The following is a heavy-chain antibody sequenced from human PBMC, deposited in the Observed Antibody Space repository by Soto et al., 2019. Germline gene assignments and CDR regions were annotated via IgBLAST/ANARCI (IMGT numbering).Heavy chain of an antibody. CDR2: IKPDGSEK. J-gene: IGHJ4*02. D-gene: IGHD6-19*01. Sequence: EVQLVESGGGLVQPGGSLRLSCAASGFTVSSYWMSWVRQAPGKGLEWVANIKPDGSEKYYVDSVKGRFTISRDNAKNSLYLQMNSLRAEDTAVYYCARAEWLVYFDYWGQGTLVTVSS. V-gene: IGHV3-7*01. CDR1: GFTVSSYW. CDR3: ARAEWLVYFDY.